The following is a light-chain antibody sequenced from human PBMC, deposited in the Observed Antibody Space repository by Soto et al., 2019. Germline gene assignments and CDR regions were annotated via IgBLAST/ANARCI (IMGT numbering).Light chain of an antibody. Sequence: QSALTQPVSVSGSPGQPITISCTGTSSGVGSYNLVSWYQQHPGKAPKLIIYEGSKRPSGVSNRFSASKSGNAASLTISGLQAEDEAAYYCCSYAAGYTSYVVFGGGTKLTVL. CDR2: EGS. CDR1: SSGVGSYNL. V-gene: IGLV2-23*01. J-gene: IGLJ2*01. CDR3: CSYAAGYTSYVV.